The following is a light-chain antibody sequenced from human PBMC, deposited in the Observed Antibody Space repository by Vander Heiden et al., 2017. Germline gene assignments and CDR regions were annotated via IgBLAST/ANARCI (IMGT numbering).Light chain of an antibody. CDR3: QQDDSTPFT. Sequence: DILMTQSPDSLAVSLGERATINCKSTQSVLYSSHNKHYLAWYQQKPGQPPKLLIYWASTREYGVPDRFSGSGSGTDFTLTISSRQAEDVAVYYCQQDDSTPFTFGHGTKVDIK. CDR1: QSVLYSSHNKHY. CDR2: WAS. J-gene: IGKJ3*01. V-gene: IGKV4-1*01.